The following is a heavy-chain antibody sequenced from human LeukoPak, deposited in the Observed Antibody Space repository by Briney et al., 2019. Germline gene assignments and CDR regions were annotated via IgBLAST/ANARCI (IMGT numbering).Heavy chain of an antibody. D-gene: IGHD2-15*01. Sequence: SEKVSCKAPGGTFSSYAISWVRQAPGQGLEWMGGIIPIFGTANYAQKFQGRVTITADESTSTAYMELSSLRSEDTAVYYCARGSALLALSFDYWGQGTLVTVSS. CDR1: GGTFSSYA. V-gene: IGHV1-69*13. CDR2: IIPIFGTA. J-gene: IGHJ4*02. CDR3: ARGSALLALSFDY.